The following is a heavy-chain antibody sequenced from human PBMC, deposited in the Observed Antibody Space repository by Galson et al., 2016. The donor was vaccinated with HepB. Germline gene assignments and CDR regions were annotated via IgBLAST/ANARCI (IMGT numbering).Heavy chain of an antibody. V-gene: IGHV3-23*01. D-gene: IGHD3-10*01. CDR1: GFIFSHYA. J-gene: IGHJ4*02. Sequence: SLRLSCATSGFIFSHYAMDWVRQAPGKGLEWMAGISGDGGSTHYANSVKGRFTISRDDSKYTLYLQMTSLRVDDTAVYYCAKEGAWFGGDWVDYWGQGALVTVSS. CDR2: ISGDGGST. CDR3: AKEGAWFGGDWVDY.